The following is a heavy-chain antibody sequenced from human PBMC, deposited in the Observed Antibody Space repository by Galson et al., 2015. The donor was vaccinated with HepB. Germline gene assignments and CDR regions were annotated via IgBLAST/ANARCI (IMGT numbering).Heavy chain of an antibody. D-gene: IGHD2-2*01. J-gene: IGHJ6*02. CDR2: IYPADSDT. CDR1: GYSFTNYW. V-gene: IGHV5-51*01. Sequence: QSGAEVKKPGESLKTSCQGSGYSFTNYWVAWVRQKPGKGLEWMGIIYPADSDTRYSPSFQGQVAISADKSISTAYLQWSGLKASDTAIYYCARRGTSSSRYYYTLDVWGQGTTVTVS. CDR3: ARRGTSSSRYYYTLDV.